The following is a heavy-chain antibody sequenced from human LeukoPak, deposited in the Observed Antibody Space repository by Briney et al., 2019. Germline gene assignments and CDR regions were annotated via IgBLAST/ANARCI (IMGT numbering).Heavy chain of an antibody. D-gene: IGHD2-8*01. CDR3: TRIVRGMVMPQNAFDI. V-gene: IGHV3-7*01. CDR2: IKEDGSEK. CDR1: RFTFDSIW. Sequence: GGSLRLSCAAPRFTFDSIWMSSVRQAPGKGLEWVANIKEDGSEKYYVDSVKGRFTISRDNAKNSLYLQMNSLRAEDTAVDYCTRIVRGMVMPQNAFDIWGQGTMVTVSS. J-gene: IGHJ3*02.